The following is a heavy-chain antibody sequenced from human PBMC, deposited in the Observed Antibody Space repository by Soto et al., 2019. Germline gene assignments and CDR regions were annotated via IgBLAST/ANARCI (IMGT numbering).Heavy chain of an antibody. CDR3: AKAGLSGNSTNWFDP. CDR1: GFTFDDYA. Sequence: VQLVESGGGLVQPGRSLRLSCAASGFTFDDYAMHWVRQAPGKGLEWVSGISWNSGSVGYADSVKGRFTIPRDNTSTSLYLQMNSLGPEDKALYYCAKAGLSGNSTNWFDPWGQGTLVTVSS. CDR2: ISWNSGSV. V-gene: IGHV3-9*01. D-gene: IGHD3-10*01. J-gene: IGHJ5*02.